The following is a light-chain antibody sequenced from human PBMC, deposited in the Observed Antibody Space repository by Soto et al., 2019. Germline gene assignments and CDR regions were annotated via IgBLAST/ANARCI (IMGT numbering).Light chain of an antibody. CDR1: QSVSSN. V-gene: IGKV3-15*01. CDR2: GAF. J-gene: IGKJ3*01. Sequence: EILMTQSPVTLSVSPGERATLSCRASQSVSSNLAWYQQKPGQAPSLLIYGAFTRATGIPARFSGTGSGTEFTLTISSLQAEDVAVYYCQQYFNTPFTFGPGTKVEIK. CDR3: QQYFNTPFT.